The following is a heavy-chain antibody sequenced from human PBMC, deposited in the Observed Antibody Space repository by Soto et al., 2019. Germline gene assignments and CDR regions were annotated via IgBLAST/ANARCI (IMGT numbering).Heavy chain of an antibody. D-gene: IGHD4-4*01. CDR3: ARDRYSNPNPGMDV. V-gene: IGHV3-33*01. CDR1: GFTFSNHC. Sequence: PGGSLRLSCAASGFTFSNHCIQWVRQAPGKGLEWVATIWYDGSNKYYADSVKGRFTISRDNSKNTVYLQMNSLRAEDSAVYYCARDRYSNPNPGMDVWGQGTTVTVSS. CDR2: IWYDGSNK. J-gene: IGHJ6*02.